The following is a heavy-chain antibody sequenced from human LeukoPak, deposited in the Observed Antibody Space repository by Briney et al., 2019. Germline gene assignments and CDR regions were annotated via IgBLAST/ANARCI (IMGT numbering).Heavy chain of an antibody. Sequence: PGGSLRLSCAASGFTFSRYGIHWVRQAPGKGLEWVALISYDGSDKYYVDSVKGRFTISRDNSKNTVFLQMNSLRVEDTAVYYCAKGAAAQGSFDYWGQGTLVTVSS. D-gene: IGHD2-2*01. J-gene: IGHJ4*02. V-gene: IGHV3-30*18. CDR2: ISYDGSDK. CDR1: GFTFSRYG. CDR3: AKGAAAQGSFDY.